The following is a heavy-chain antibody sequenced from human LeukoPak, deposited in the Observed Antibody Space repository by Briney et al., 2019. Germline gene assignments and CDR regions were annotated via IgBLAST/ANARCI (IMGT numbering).Heavy chain of an antibody. CDR2: INDSGGT. CDR3: ARGPDHAKVGY. J-gene: IGHJ4*02. Sequence: PSETLSLTCAVYGGSFSGYYWTWIRQSPEKGRKWIGEINDSGGTDYNPSLRSRVTISIDTSKNQFSLKLSSVTAADTAVYYCARGPDHAKVGYWGQGNLVTVSS. V-gene: IGHV4-34*01. D-gene: IGHD1-14*01. CDR1: GGSFSGYY.